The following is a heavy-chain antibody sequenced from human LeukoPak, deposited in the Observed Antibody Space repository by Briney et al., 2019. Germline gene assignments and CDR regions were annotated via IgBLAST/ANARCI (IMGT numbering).Heavy chain of an antibody. CDR3: ARLAGYSSSWYSWFDP. CDR2: IKGDGTIT. D-gene: IGHD6-13*01. CDR1: GFTFSTYW. V-gene: IGHV3-74*03. Sequence: GGSLRLSCAASGFTFSTYWMHWVRQAPGKGLVWVSRIKGDGTITTYADSVRGRFTISRDNAKNTLYLQMNSLRAEDTAVYYCARLAGYSSSWYSWFDPWGQGTLVTISS. J-gene: IGHJ5*02.